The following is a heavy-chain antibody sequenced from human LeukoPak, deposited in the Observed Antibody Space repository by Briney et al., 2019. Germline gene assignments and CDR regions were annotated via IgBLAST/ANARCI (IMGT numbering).Heavy chain of an antibody. CDR2: ISGSGTI. Sequence: SETLSLTCTVSGGSISSYYWSWIRQPAGKGLEWIGRISGSGTITYNPSLKSRVTISVDTSKNQFSLKLSSVTAADTAVYYCARDRGDYDPYWYFDLWGRGTLVTVSS. CDR1: GGSISSYY. J-gene: IGHJ2*01. D-gene: IGHD4-17*01. V-gene: IGHV4-4*07. CDR3: ARDRGDYDPYWYFDL.